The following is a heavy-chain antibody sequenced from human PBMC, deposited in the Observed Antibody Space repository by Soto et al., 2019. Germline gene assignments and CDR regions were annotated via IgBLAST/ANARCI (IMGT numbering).Heavy chain of an antibody. CDR2: IYYSGST. D-gene: IGHD2-2*02. Sequence: PSETLSLTCTVSGGSISSSSYYWGWIRQPPGEGLEWIGSIYYSGSTYYNPSLKSRVTISVDTSKNQFSLKLSSVTAADTAVYYCARKQSIVVVPAAIEVWFDPWGQGTLVTVSS. J-gene: IGHJ5*02. CDR3: ARKQSIVVVPAAIEVWFDP. CDR1: GGSISSSSYY. V-gene: IGHV4-39*01.